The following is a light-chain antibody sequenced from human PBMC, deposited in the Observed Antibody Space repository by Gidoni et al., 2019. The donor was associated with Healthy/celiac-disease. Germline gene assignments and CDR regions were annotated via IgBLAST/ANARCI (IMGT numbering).Light chain of an antibody. CDR2: AAS. J-gene: IGKJ1*01. CDR3: QQTYSNPQT. V-gene: IGKV1-39*01. Sequence: DIQMTQSPSSLSASIGDSVTITCRASQSISVYLNWYQQKPGKAPKLLISAASSLQTGVPSRFSGSGSGSDFTLTISSLQPEDFATYYCQQTYSNPQTFGQGTKAEIK. CDR1: QSISVY.